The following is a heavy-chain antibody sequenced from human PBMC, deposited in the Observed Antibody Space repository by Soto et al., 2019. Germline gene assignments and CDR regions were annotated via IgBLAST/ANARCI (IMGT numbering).Heavy chain of an antibody. CDR3: AHRVLRTVFGLVTTTAIYFDF. V-gene: IGHV2-5*02. CDR2: IYWDDDK. Sequence: QITLKESGPTVVKPTETLTLTCTFSGFSLTTSGVGVGWVRQSPGKAPELLALIYWDDDKSYSTSLKSRLTITKDTSKNQVVLTMANVDPADTATYYCAHRVLRTVFGLVTTTAIYFDFWGKGTPVVVSS. D-gene: IGHD3-3*01. J-gene: IGHJ4*02. CDR1: GFSLTTSGVG.